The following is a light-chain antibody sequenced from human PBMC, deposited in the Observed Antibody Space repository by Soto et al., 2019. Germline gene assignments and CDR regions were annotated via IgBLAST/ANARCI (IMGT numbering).Light chain of an antibody. CDR3: CAYTARTTLSWV. CDR2: DVD. CDR1: SSDIGGYNH. V-gene: IGLV2-14*03. Sequence: QSVLTQPTSVSGSPGQSITISCTGVSSDIGGYNHVSWYQQHPGKVPRLIIYDVDNRPLGVSNRFSGSQSGNMASLTISGLQAEDEADYYCCAYTARTTLSWVFGGGTQLNVL. J-gene: IGLJ3*02.